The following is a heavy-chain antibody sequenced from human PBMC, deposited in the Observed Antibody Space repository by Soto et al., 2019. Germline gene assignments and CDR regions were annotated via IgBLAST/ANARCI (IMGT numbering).Heavy chain of an antibody. D-gene: IGHD2-2*01. CDR1: GGSISSYY. V-gene: IGHV4-59*01. Sequence: QVQLQESGPGLVKPSETLSLTCTVSGGSISSYYWSWIRQPPGKGLEWIGYIYYSGSTNYNPSLTSRVTVSVDTSKNQFALKLSSVNAADTAVYYCAGGVVVPAAIPRFDPWGQGTLVTVSS. CDR3: AGGVVVPAAIPRFDP. CDR2: IYYSGST. J-gene: IGHJ5*02.